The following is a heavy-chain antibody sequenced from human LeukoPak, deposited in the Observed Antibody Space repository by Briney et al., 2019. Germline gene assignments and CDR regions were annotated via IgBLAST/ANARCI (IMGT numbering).Heavy chain of an antibody. V-gene: IGHV3-66*01. Sequence: GGSLRLSCAASGVTVNNNYMTWVRQAPGKGLEWVSVTYSGGSTYYADSVKGRFTISRDNSKNTLYLQMNSLRAEDTAVYYCASTVHYYDSSGYYGGNAFDIWGQGTMVTVSS. D-gene: IGHD3-22*01. J-gene: IGHJ3*02. CDR2: TYSGGST. CDR1: GVTVNNNY. CDR3: ASTVHYYDSSGYYGGNAFDI.